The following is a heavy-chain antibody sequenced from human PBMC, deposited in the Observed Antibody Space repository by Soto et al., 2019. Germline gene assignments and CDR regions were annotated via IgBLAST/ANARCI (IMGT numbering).Heavy chain of an antibody. CDR2: IDWDDDK. D-gene: IGHD6-19*01. J-gene: IGHJ6*02. CDR1: GFSLSTSGMC. V-gene: IGHV2-70*01. CDR3: ARQLRTSSGWYPHYYYGMDV. Sequence: SGPTLVNPTQTPTLTCTFSGFSLSTSGMCVSWIRQPPGKALEWLALIDWDDDKYYSTSLKTRLTISKDTSKNQVVLTMTNMDPVDTATYYCARQLRTSSGWYPHYYYGMDVWGQGTTVTVSS.